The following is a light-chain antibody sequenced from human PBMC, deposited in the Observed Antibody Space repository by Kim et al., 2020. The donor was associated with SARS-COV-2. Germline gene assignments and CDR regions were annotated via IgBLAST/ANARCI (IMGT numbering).Light chain of an antibody. CDR2: YDS. CDR1: NMGSKS. V-gene: IGLV3-21*04. J-gene: IGLJ3*02. CDR3: QVWDSSSDHPV. Sequence: APGKTARITCRGNNMGSKSVHWYQQKPGQAPVLVIYYDSDRPSGIPERFSGSNSGNTATLTISRVEAGDEADYYCQVWDSSSDHPVFGGGTKLTVL.